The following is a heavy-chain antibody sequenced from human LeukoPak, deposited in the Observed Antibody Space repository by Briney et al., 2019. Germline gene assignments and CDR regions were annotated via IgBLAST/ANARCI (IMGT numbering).Heavy chain of an antibody. Sequence: GGSLRLSCAASGFTFSTNSMNWVRQAPGKWLEWVSSISIGSSYISYADSVKGRFTVSRDNAKNSLYLQMNSLRAEDSAVYYCARIYGDHAVYFWGQGTLVTVST. CDR2: ISIGSSYI. D-gene: IGHD4-17*01. J-gene: IGHJ4*02. CDR1: GFTFSTNS. V-gene: IGHV3-21*01. CDR3: ARIYGDHAVYF.